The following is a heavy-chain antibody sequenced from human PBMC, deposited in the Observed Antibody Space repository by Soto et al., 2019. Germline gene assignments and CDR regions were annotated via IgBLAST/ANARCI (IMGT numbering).Heavy chain of an antibody. V-gene: IGHV1-18*04. J-gene: IGHJ6*03. D-gene: IGHD3-10*01. CDR1: GYTFTNHG. CDR2: ISASNGDT. Sequence: QVELVQSGVEVKKPGASVKVSCKASGYTFTNHGLSWVRQAPGQGLEWMGWISASNGDTNYAQKFLGRVTVTTDTSTSTGYMELRSIKSEDTAVYYCARMVRGSKFDYYYYMDVWGKGTTVIVSS. CDR3: ARMVRGSKFDYYYYMDV.